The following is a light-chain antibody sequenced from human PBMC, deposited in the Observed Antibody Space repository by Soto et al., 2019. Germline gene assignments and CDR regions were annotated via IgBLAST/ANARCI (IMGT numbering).Light chain of an antibody. CDR3: QQYGSSLWT. CDR2: GAS. CDR1: ETVATN. J-gene: IGKJ1*01. Sequence: EVVMTQSPATLSVSPGERATLSCRASETVATNLAWYQQKPGQAPRLLIYGASSRATGIPDRFSGSGSGTDFTPTISRLEPEGFAVYYCQQYGSSLWTFGQGTKVDIK. V-gene: IGKV3-20*01.